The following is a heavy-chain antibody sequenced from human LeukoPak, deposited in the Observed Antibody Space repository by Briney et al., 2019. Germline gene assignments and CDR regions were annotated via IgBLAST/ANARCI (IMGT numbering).Heavy chain of an antibody. J-gene: IGHJ3*02. CDR1: GYTFTSYA. V-gene: IGHV1-3*03. CDR2: INAGNGNT. D-gene: IGHD4-11*01. CDR3: ARLINYSEAFDI. Sequence: ASVKVSCKATGYTFTSYAMHWVREAPGQKLEWMGWINAGNGNTKYSQEFQGRVTITRNTSISTAYMELSSLRSEDTAVYYCARLINYSEAFDIWGQGTMVTVSS.